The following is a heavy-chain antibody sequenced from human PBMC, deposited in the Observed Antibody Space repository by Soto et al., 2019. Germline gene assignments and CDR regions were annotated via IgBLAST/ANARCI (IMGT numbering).Heavy chain of an antibody. J-gene: IGHJ5*02. V-gene: IGHV3-21*01. CDR2: ISSSSSYI. Sequence: EVQLVESGGGLVKPGGSLRLSCAASGFTFSSYGMNWVRQAPGKGLEWVSSISSSSSYIYYADSVKGRFTISRDNAKNSLYLQMNSLRAEDTAMYYCARDGGQEGDKWFGPWGQGTLVTVSS. D-gene: IGHD3-16*01. CDR3: ARDGGQEGDKWFGP. CDR1: GFTFSSYG.